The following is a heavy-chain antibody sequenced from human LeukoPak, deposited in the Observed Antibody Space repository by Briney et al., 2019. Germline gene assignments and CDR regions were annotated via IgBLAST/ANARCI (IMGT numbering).Heavy chain of an antibody. D-gene: IGHD3-9*01. V-gene: IGHV1-8*01. CDR3: AIVFRYFDWLLGPYYFDY. CDR2: MNPNSGNT. CDR1: GYTFTSYD. Sequence: ASVKVSCKASGYTFTSYDINWVRQATGQGLEWMGWMNPNSGNTGYAQKFQGRVTMTRNTSISTAYMELSSLRSEDTAVYYCAIVFRYFDWLLGPYYFDYWGQGTLVTVSS. J-gene: IGHJ4*02.